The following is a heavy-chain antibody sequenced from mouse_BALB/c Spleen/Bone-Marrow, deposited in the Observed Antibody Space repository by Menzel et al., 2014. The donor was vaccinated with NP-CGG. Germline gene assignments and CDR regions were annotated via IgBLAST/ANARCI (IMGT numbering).Heavy chain of an antibody. J-gene: IGHJ3*01. CDR2: IDPETGGT. V-gene: IGHV1-15*01. D-gene: IGHD1-1*01. CDR1: GYTFTDYE. CDR3: TRKGYYGSSTAWFAY. Sequence: VQLQQSGAELVRPGASVTLSCKASGYTFTDYEMYWVKQTPVHGLEWIGAIDPETGGTAYNQKFKGKATLTADKSSSTAYMELRSLTAEDSAVYYCTRKGYYGSSTAWFAYWGQGTLVTVSA.